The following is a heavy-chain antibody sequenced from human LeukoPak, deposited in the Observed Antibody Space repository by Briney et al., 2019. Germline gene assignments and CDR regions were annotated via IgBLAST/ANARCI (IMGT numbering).Heavy chain of an antibody. Sequence: GRSLRLSCAASGFTFSSYWMHWVRQAPGKGLVWVSRINSDGSSTSYADSVKGRFTISRDNAKNTLYLQMNSLRAEDTAVYYCAREDVPNYYYYGMDVWGKGTTVTVSS. CDR3: AREDVPNYYYYGMDV. D-gene: IGHD3-16*01. J-gene: IGHJ6*04. CDR1: GFTFSSYW. V-gene: IGHV3-74*01. CDR2: INSDGSST.